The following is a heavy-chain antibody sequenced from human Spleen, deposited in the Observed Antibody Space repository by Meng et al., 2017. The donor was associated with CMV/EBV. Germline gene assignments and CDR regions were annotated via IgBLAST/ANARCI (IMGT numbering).Heavy chain of an antibody. Sequence: VSGVSMNSGGYYWTWFRQHPEKGLEWIGYIYFRGSSYLNPSLKGRLTISVDTSKNQFSLKLTSLTAADTAVYYCASSVMAGSYYFDSWGQGTLVTVSS. CDR3: ASSVMAGSYYFDS. CDR1: GVSMNSGGYY. CDR2: IYFRGSS. J-gene: IGHJ4*02. V-gene: IGHV4-31*02. D-gene: IGHD3-16*01.